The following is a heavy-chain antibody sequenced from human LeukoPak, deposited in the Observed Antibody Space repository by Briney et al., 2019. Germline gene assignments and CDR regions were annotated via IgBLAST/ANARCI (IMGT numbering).Heavy chain of an antibody. Sequence: GGSLRLSCAASGFTFSSYAMSWVRQAPGKGLEWVSAISGSGGSTYYADSVKGRFTISRDNAKNSLYLQMNSLRAEDTALYYCAKDSTLGGWFGELSYFDYWGQGTLVTASS. J-gene: IGHJ4*02. CDR2: ISGSGGST. D-gene: IGHD3-10*01. V-gene: IGHV3-23*01. CDR1: GFTFSSYA. CDR3: AKDSTLGGWFGELSYFDY.